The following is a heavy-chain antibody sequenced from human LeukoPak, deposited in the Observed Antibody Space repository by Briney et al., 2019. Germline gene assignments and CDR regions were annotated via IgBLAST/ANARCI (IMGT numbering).Heavy chain of an antibody. J-gene: IGHJ3*02. D-gene: IGHD1-1*01. CDR2: ISSSGSTI. Sequence: GGSLRLSCAASGFTVSSNYMSWIRQAPGKGLEWVSYISSSGSTIYYADPVKGRSTISRDNAKNSLYLQMNSLRAEDTVVYYCARLLGTYDAFDMWGQGTSVTVS. CDR1: GFTVSSNY. V-gene: IGHV3-11*01. CDR3: ARLLGTYDAFDM.